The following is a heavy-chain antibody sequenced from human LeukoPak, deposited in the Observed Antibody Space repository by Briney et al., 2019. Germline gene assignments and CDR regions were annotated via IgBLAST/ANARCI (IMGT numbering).Heavy chain of an antibody. CDR1: GFTFSSYS. Sequence: GGSLRLSCAASGFTFSSYSMNWVRQAPGKGLEWVSSIRSSSSYIYYADSVKGRFTISRDNDKNSLYLQMNSLRAEDTAVYYCARGGYCSSTSCYSLGGMDVWGKGTTVTVSS. CDR3: ARGGYCSSTSCYSLGGMDV. V-gene: IGHV3-21*01. J-gene: IGHJ6*04. CDR2: IRSSSSYI. D-gene: IGHD2-2*01.